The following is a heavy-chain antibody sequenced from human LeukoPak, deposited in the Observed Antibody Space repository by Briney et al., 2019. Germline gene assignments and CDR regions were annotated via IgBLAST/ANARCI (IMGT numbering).Heavy chain of an antibody. Sequence: ATVKVSCKATGVAFSNYAISGVRGAPGRGLECRWRIIVRDGTTNYAQRFQGTVAFTADKSTRIVYMELSTLRSQDTVVYYGARAVDDALAGYYWGDWFDPWGQGTLVTVSS. CDR3: ARAVDDALAGYYWGDWFDP. D-gene: IGHD3-9*01. J-gene: IGHJ5*02. V-gene: IGHV1-69*04. CDR2: IIVRDGTT. CDR1: GVAFSNYA.